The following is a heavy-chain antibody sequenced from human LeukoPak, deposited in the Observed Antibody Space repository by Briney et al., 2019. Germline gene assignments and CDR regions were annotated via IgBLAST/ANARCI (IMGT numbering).Heavy chain of an antibody. CDR1: GYTFTGYY. Sequence: GASVKVSCKASGYTFTGYYMHWVRQAPGQGLEWMGWINPNSGGTNYAQKFQGWVTMTRDTSISTAYMELSRLRSDDTAVYYCARDYGSGSYYYHAFDIWGQGTMVTVSS. J-gene: IGHJ3*02. D-gene: IGHD3-10*01. V-gene: IGHV1-2*04. CDR3: ARDYGSGSYYYHAFDI. CDR2: INPNSGGT.